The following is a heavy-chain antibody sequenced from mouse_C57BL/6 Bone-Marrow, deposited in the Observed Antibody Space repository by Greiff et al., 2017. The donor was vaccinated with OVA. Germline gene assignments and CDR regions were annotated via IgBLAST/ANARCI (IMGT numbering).Heavy chain of an antibody. V-gene: IGHV1-81*01. D-gene: IGHD2-2*01. J-gene: IGHJ2*01. Sequence: QVQLKESGAELARPGASVKLSCKASGYTFTSYGISWVKQRTGQGLEWIGEIYPRSGNTYYNEKFKGKATLTADKSSSTAYMELRSLTSEDSAVYFCARWGYGDYFDYWGQGTTLTVSS. CDR2: IYPRSGNT. CDR1: GYTFTSYG. CDR3: ARWGYGDYFDY.